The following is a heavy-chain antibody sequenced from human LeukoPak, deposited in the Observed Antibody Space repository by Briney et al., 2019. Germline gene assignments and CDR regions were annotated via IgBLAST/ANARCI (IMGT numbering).Heavy chain of an antibody. D-gene: IGHD3-9*01. CDR1: GYTFTSYG. CDR2: ISAYNGNT. Sequence: ASVKVSCKASGYTFTSYGISWVRQAPGQGLEWMGWISAYNGNTNYAQKLQGRVTMTTDTSTSTAYMELRSLRSDDTAVYYCARVNYDILTGYYNRNCFDPWGQGTLVTVSS. V-gene: IGHV1-18*04. J-gene: IGHJ5*02. CDR3: ARVNYDILTGYYNRNCFDP.